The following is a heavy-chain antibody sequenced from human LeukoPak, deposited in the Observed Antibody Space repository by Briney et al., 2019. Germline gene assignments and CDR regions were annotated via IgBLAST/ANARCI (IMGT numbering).Heavy chain of an antibody. J-gene: IGHJ4*02. Sequence: ASVKVSCKASGYTFTGYYMHWMRQAPGQGLEWMGWINPNSGGTNYAQKFQGRVTMTRDTSISTAYMELSRLRSDDTAVYYCARAVVPAAIRDYWGQGTLVTVSS. CDR2: INPNSGGT. D-gene: IGHD2-2*02. CDR1: GYTFTGYY. CDR3: ARAVVPAAIRDY. V-gene: IGHV1-2*02.